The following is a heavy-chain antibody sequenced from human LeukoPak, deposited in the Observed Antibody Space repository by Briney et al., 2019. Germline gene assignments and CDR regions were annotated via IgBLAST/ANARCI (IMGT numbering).Heavy chain of an antibody. CDR1: GESFSGYY. CDR2: INHSGST. Sequence: SETLSLTCAVYGESFSGYYWSWIRQPPGKGLEWIGEINHSGSTNYNPSLKSRVTILVDTSKNQFSLKLTSVTAADTAVYYCARRLRAGGLDYWGQGPLVTVSS. V-gene: IGHV4-34*01. CDR3: ARRLRAGGLDY. D-gene: IGHD3-16*01. J-gene: IGHJ4*02.